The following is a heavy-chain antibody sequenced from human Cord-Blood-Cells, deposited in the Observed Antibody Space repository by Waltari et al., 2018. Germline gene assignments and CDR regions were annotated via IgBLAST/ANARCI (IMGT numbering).Heavy chain of an antibody. CDR2: IYYSGST. J-gene: IGHJ4*02. Sequence: QLQLQESGPGLVKPSETLSLTCTVSGGSISSSSYYWGWFRQPPGKGLEWIGSIYYSGSTYFNPSLKSRVTISVDTSKNQFSLKLSSVTAADTAVYYCARQTGWELFDYWGQGTLVTVSS. CDR1: GGSISSSSYY. V-gene: IGHV4-39*01. CDR3: ARQTGWELFDY. D-gene: IGHD1-26*01.